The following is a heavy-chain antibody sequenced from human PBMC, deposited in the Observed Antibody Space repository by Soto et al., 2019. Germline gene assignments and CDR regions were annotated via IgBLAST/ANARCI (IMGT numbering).Heavy chain of an antibody. J-gene: IGHJ6*02. CDR3: ARDLLLYCSGGSCYPFDGMDV. D-gene: IGHD2-15*01. Sequence: SCKASGYTFTSYAIHWVRQAPGQRLEWMGWINAGNANTKYSQKFQGRVTITRDTSASTAYMELSSLRYEDTAVYYCARDLLLYCSGGSCYPFDGMDVWGQGTTVTVSS. CDR1: GYTFTSYA. V-gene: IGHV1-3*01. CDR2: INAGNANT.